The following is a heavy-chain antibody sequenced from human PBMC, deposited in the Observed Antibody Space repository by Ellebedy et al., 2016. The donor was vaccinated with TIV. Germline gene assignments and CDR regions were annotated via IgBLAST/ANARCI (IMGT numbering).Heavy chain of an antibody. CDR3: VRIGYITSWYREAY. J-gene: IGHJ4*02. D-gene: IGHD6-13*01. V-gene: IGHV3-30*03. Sequence: PGGSLRLSCAASGFTFSSYGMHWVRQAPGKGLEWVAVISYDGSNKYYADSVKGRFTISRDNARNSLYLQMNALRAEDTAVYYCVRIGYITSWYREAYWGQGTLVTVSS. CDR1: GFTFSSYG. CDR2: ISYDGSNK.